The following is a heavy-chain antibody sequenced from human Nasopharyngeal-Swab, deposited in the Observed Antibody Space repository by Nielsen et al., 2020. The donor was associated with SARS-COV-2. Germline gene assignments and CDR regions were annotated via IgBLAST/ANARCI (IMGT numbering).Heavy chain of an antibody. Sequence: PGKGLEWIGYIYYSGSTYHNPSLKSRVTISVDTSKNQFSLKLSSVTAADTAVYYCARGDKAEITIFGVVIISAAFDIWGQGTMVTVSS. J-gene: IGHJ3*02. V-gene: IGHV4-31*02. CDR2: IYYSGST. D-gene: IGHD3-3*01. CDR3: ARGDKAEITIFGVVIISAAFDI.